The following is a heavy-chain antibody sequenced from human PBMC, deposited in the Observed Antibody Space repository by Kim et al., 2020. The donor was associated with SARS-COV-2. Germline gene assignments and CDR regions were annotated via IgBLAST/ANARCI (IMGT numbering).Heavy chain of an antibody. CDR3: VRDPSTGLGNWFDP. J-gene: IGHJ5*02. D-gene: IGHD3-10*01. Sequence: GGSLRLSCAASGFTFSDYSMNWVRQAPGKGLEWVSCISSSGSSTFYADSVKGRFTISRDYAKNSLFLQMNSLRAEDTAVYYCVRDPSTGLGNWFDPWGQG. CDR2: ISSSGSST. CDR1: GFTFSDYS. V-gene: IGHV3-21*01.